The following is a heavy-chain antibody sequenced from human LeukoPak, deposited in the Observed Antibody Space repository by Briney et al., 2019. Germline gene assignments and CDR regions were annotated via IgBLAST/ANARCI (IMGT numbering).Heavy chain of an antibody. J-gene: IGHJ1*01. CDR1: GGSFTTYY. Sequence: SETLSLTCTVSGGSFTTYYWSWIRQPPGKGLEWIGYIYYSGTTNYNPSLKSRVTISVDTSKKQFSLKLTSVTAADTAVYYCARGVTGGWYGDFQHWGQGTLVTVSS. V-gene: IGHV4-59*01. CDR2: IYYSGTT. CDR3: ARGVTGGWYGDFQH. D-gene: IGHD6-19*01.